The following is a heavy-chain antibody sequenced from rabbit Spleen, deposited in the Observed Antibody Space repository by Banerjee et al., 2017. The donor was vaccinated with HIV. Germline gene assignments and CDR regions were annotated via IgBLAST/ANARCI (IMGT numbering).Heavy chain of an antibody. V-gene: IGHV1S45*01. D-gene: IGHD1-1*01. CDR2: INTATGKA. CDR3: ARDLAAVIGWNFGW. Sequence: QEQLVESGGGLVKPEGSLTLTCKASGFSFSDRDVMCWVRQAPGKGLEWIACINTATGKAVYASWAKGRFTISKTSSTTVTLQMTSLTAADTATYFCARDLAAVIGWNFGWWGPGTLVTVS. J-gene: IGHJ4*01. CDR1: GFSFSDRDV.